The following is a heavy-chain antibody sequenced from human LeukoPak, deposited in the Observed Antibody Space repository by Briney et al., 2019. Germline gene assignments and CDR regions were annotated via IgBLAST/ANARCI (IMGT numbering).Heavy chain of an antibody. D-gene: IGHD1-7*01. Sequence: PGGSLRLSCAASGFTFSDYAMGWVRQAPGRGLEWVSGISGSGIGTSYADSVKGRFTISRDNAKNSLYLQMNSLRAEDTAVYYCARVTDNWNYEAIDYWGQGTLVTVSS. CDR3: ARVTDNWNYEAIDY. V-gene: IGHV3-23*01. CDR1: GFTFSDYA. CDR2: ISGSGIGT. J-gene: IGHJ4*02.